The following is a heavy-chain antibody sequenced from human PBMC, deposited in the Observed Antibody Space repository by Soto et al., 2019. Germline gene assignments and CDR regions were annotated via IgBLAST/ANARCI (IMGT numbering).Heavy chain of an antibody. CDR3: ARRSGSYDYYGMDV. CDR1: GGSISSYY. J-gene: IGHJ6*02. CDR2: IYYSGST. V-gene: IGHV4-59*01. D-gene: IGHD3-10*01. Sequence: SETLSLTCPVSGGSISSYYWSWIRPPPGKGLEWIGYIYYSGSTNYNPSLKSRVTISVDTSKNQFSLKLSSVTAADTAVYYCARRSGSYDYYGMDVWGQGTTVTVS.